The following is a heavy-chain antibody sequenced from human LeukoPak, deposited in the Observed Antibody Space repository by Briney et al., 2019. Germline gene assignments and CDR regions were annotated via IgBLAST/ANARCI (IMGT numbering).Heavy chain of an antibody. CDR3: AREPRYGSGSYHPLYYYYYYMDV. D-gene: IGHD3-10*01. J-gene: IGHJ6*03. V-gene: IGHV3-21*01. CDR2: ISSSSSYI. Sequence: PGGSLRLSCAASAFTFSSYSMNWVRQAPGKGLEWVSSISSSSSYIYYADSVKGRFTISRDNARNSLYLQMNSLRAEDTAVYYCAREPRYGSGSYHPLYYYYYYMDVWGKGTTVTISS. CDR1: AFTFSSYS.